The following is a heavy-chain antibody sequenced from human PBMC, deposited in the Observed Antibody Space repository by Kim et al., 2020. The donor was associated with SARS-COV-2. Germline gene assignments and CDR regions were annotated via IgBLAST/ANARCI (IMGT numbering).Heavy chain of an antibody. Sequence: GGSLRLSCAASGFTFSDYYMTWIRQAPGKGLEWISFISSGGTYTNYADSVKGRFTISRDNAKNSLYLQMNSLRAEDTALYHCARVKYYDYVWGGYPPYWYFERWGRGTLVTVSS. CDR3: ARVKYYDYVWGGYPPYWYFER. CDR1: GFTFSDYY. CDR2: ISSGGTYT. D-gene: IGHD3-16*02. J-gene: IGHJ2*01. V-gene: IGHV3-11*05.